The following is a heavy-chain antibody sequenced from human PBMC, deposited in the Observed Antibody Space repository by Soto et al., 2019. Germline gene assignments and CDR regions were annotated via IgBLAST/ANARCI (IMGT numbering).Heavy chain of an antibody. Sequence: VASVKVSCKASGYTFTGYYMHWVRQAPGQGLEWMGWINPNSGGTNYAQKFQGWVTMTRDTSISTAYMELSRLRSDDTAVYYCARDKNPLYYYDSSGPRPWYFDLWGRGTLVTVSS. CDR1: GYTFTGYY. J-gene: IGHJ2*01. CDR3: ARDKNPLYYYDSSGPRPWYFDL. D-gene: IGHD3-22*01. V-gene: IGHV1-2*04. CDR2: INPNSGGT.